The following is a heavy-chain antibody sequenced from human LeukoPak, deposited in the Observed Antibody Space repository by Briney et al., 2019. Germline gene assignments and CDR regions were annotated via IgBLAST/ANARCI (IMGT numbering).Heavy chain of an antibody. CDR1: GFTFSSYA. D-gene: IGHD4-17*01. CDR3: ARAFDYGDYGWGYYFDY. Sequence: GGSLRLSCAASGFTFSSYAMHWVRQAPGKGLEWVAVISYDGSNKYYADSVKGRFTISRDNSKNTLYLQMNSLRAEDTAVYYCARAFDYGDYGWGYYFDYWGQGTLVTVSS. CDR2: ISYDGSNK. V-gene: IGHV3-30*04. J-gene: IGHJ4*02.